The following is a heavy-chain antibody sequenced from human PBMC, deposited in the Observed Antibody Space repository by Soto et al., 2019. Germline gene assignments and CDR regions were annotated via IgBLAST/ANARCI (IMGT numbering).Heavy chain of an antibody. Sequence: SVKVCCKSSVYTLTSYYMHLVRQAPGQGLEWMGIINPSGGSTSYAQKFQGRVTMTRDTSTSTVYMELSSLRSEDTAVYYCARGRNDSSGWATKPYYYYYGMDVWGQGTTVTVSS. D-gene: IGHD6-19*01. V-gene: IGHV1-46*01. J-gene: IGHJ6*02. CDR2: INPSGGST. CDR1: VYTLTSYY. CDR3: ARGRNDSSGWATKPYYYYYGMDV.